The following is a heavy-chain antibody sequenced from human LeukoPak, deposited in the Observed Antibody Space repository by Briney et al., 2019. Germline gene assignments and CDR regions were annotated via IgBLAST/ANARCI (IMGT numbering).Heavy chain of an antibody. Sequence: GGSLRHSCAASGFTFSSYAMHWVRQAPGKGLEWVAVISYDGSNKYYADSVKGRFTISRDNSKNTLYLQMNSLRAEDTAVYYCARDALPHYDSSGYLDYWGQGTLVTVSS. V-gene: IGHV3-30*04. CDR1: GFTFSSYA. D-gene: IGHD3-22*01. CDR2: ISYDGSNK. J-gene: IGHJ4*02. CDR3: ARDALPHYDSSGYLDY.